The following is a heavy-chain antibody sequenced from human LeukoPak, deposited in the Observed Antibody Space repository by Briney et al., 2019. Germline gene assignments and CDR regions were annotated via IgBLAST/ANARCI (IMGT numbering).Heavy chain of an antibody. J-gene: IGHJ3*02. D-gene: IGHD3-3*01. V-gene: IGHV3-48*03. CDR2: ISSSGSTI. Sequence: GGSLRLSCAASGFIFSSYEMNWVRQAPGKGLEWVSYISSSGSTIYYADSVKGRFTISIDNAKNSLYLQMNSLRAEDTAVYYCARSPIFGVVIWGQGTMVTVSS. CDR3: ARSPIFGVVI. CDR1: GFIFSSYE.